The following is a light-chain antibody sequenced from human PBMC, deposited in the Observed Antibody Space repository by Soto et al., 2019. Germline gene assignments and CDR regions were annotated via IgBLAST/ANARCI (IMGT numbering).Light chain of an antibody. CDR2: GAS. CDR3: QEYNDWPLS. J-gene: IGKJ4*01. CDR1: QSINNN. V-gene: IGKV3-15*01. Sequence: EIVMTQSPATLSVSPGERATLSSRASQSINNNLAWYQQKRGQGPRLLIYGASSTATGTPARFSGSGSGTGFTLTISSLQSEDFAIYYCQEYNDWPLSFGGGTKVEIK.